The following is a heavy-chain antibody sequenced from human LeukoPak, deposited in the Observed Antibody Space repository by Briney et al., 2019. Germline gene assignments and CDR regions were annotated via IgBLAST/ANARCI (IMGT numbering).Heavy chain of an antibody. V-gene: IGHV3-30*04. CDR3: ARSQLGGDY. D-gene: IGHD6-6*01. CDR2: ISFDGRNK. Sequence: GGSLRLSCAASGFTFNSYAMHWVRQAPGKGLEWVAVISFDGRNKYYADSVKGRSTISRDNSKNTLDLQMSSLRADDTAVYYCARSQLGGDYWGQGTLVTVSS. CDR1: GFTFNSYA. J-gene: IGHJ4*02.